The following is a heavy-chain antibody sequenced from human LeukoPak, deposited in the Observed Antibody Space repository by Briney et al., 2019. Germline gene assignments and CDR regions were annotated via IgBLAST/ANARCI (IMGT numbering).Heavy chain of an antibody. V-gene: IGHV3-21*01. Sequence: PGGSLRLSCAASGFTFSSYSMNWVRQAPGKGLEWVSSISSSSYIYYADSVKGRFTISRDNAKNSLYLQMNSLRAEDTAVYYCARDGMVRGYFDYWGQGTLVTVSS. CDR1: GFTFSSYS. CDR2: ISSSSYI. J-gene: IGHJ4*02. CDR3: ARDGMVRGYFDY. D-gene: IGHD3-10*01.